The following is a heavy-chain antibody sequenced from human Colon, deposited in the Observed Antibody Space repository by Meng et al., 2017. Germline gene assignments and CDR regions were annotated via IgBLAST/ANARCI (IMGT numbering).Heavy chain of an antibody. Sequence: GGSLRLSCAASGFSLSPYEMNWVRQAPGKGLEWVSYISSSGTTIYYADSVKGRFTVSRDNAKNSLYLQMSSLRAEDTAVYYCARDKYCSTTACQYYSYFYGMDVWGQGTMVTVSS. CDR2: ISSSGTTI. CDR1: GFSLSPYE. CDR3: ARDKYCSTTACQYYSYFYGMDV. V-gene: IGHV3-48*03. J-gene: IGHJ6*02. D-gene: IGHD2-2*01.